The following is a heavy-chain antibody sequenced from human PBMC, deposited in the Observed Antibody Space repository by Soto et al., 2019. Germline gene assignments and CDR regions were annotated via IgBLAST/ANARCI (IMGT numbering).Heavy chain of an antibody. V-gene: IGHV5-51*01. CDR3: ATRYRGSYYFDY. CDR1: GYSFTEYW. Sequence: VESLTTSCKGSGYSFTEYWIAWVLQMPGKGPEWMGLIYPGDSDTRYNPSFQGQVTISADKSVTTIYLQWSSLKASDTAMYYCATRYRGSYYFDYWAQGTLVTV. D-gene: IGHD5-12*01. CDR2: IYPGDSDT. J-gene: IGHJ4*02.